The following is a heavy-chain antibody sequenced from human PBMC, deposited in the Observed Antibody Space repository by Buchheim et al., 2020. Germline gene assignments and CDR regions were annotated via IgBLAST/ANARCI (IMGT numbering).Heavy chain of an antibody. CDR3: ASDCSDTRCSTGEYYQD. Sequence: QVLLEQSGAEVKKPGASVKVSCKASGYTVSEYYVHWVRQAPGQGLEWMGWINCNNGVPEYGQKFQGRINMTTDTSIATVYMELSSLRSDDTAVYYCASDCSDTRCSTGEYYQDWGQGTL. V-gene: IGHV1-2*02. J-gene: IGHJ1*01. D-gene: IGHD2-15*01. CDR2: INCNNGVP. CDR1: GYTVSEYY.